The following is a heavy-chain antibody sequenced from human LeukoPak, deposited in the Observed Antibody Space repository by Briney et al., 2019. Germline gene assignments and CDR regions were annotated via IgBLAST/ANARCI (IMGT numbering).Heavy chain of an antibody. V-gene: IGHV4-30-4*08. CDR2: IYYSGST. D-gene: IGHD3-22*01. Sequence: SQTLSLTCTVSGGSISSGDYYWSWIRQPPGKGLEWIGYIYYSGSTYYNPSLKSRVTISVDTSKNQFSLKLSSVTAADTAVYYCARGSYYYDSSGYLDHFDYWGRGTLVTVSS. CDR1: GGSISSGDYY. CDR3: ARGSYYYDSSGYLDHFDY. J-gene: IGHJ4*02.